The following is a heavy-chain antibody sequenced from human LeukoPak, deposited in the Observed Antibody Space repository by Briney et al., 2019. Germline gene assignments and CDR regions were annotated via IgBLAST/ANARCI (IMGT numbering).Heavy chain of an antibody. Sequence: TGGSLRLSCAASGFTFSSYAMSWVRQAPGKGLKWVSTINDNGDGTYNADSVKGRFTIARDNSKNTLYLQMNSLRAEDTAVYYCAKAGDYWGQGTLVTVSS. CDR3: AKAGDY. CDR1: GFTFSSYA. V-gene: IGHV3-23*01. CDR2: INDNGDGT. J-gene: IGHJ4*02. D-gene: IGHD3-10*01.